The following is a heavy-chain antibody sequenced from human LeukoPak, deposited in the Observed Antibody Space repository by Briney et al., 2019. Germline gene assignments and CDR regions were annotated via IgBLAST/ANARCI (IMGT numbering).Heavy chain of an antibody. V-gene: IGHV3-48*04. J-gene: IGHJ4*02. CDR3: ARDTGEPNDY. Sequence: GGALRLSCAASGFTFSSYSMNWVRQAPGRGLEWVSYISSSSSTIYYADSVKGRFTISRDNAKNSLYLQMNILRAEDTAVYYCARDTGEPNDYWGQGTLVTVSS. CDR1: GFTFSSYS. D-gene: IGHD3-10*01. CDR2: ISSSSSTI.